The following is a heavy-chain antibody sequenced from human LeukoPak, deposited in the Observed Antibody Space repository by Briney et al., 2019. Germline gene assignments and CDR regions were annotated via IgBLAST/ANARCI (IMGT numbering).Heavy chain of an antibody. V-gene: IGHV4-34*01. CDR1: GGSFSGYY. J-gene: IGHJ2*01. CDR2: INHSGST. CDR3: ARELAYNWYFDL. D-gene: IGHD1-1*01. Sequence: SETLSLTCAVYGGSFSGYYWSWIRQPPGKGLEWIGEINHSGSTNYNPSLKSRVTISVDTSKNQFSLKLSSVTAADTAVYYCARELAYNWYFDLWGRGTLVTVSS.